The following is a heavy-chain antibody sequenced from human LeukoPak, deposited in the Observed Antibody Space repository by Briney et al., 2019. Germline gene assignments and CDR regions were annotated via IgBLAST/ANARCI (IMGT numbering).Heavy chain of an antibody. D-gene: IGHD5-12*01. CDR1: GGSFSSNY. CDR2: IYHSGST. CDR3: ARDVGYYFDY. J-gene: IGHJ4*02. Sequence: PSETLSLTCSVSGGSFSSNYWSWIRQPPGRGPEWIGYIYHSGSTNYNPSLESRVTISVDTSKNQFSLKLSSVTAADTAVYYCARDVGYYFDYWGQGTLVTVSS. V-gene: IGHV4-59*01.